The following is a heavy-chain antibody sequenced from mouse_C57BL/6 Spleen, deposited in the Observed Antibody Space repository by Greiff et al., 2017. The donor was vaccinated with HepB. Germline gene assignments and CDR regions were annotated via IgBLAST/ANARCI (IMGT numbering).Heavy chain of an antibody. J-gene: IGHJ2*01. CDR1: GYTFTSYG. D-gene: IGHD2-1*01. CDR3: ARAPLDYGNYFDY. CDR2: IYPRSGNT. Sequence: QVQLQQSGAELARPGASVKLSCKASGYTFTSYGISWVKQRSGQGLEWIGEIYPRSGNTYYNEKFKGKATLTADKSSSTAYMELRSLTSEDSAVYFCARAPLDYGNYFDYWGQGTTLTVSS. V-gene: IGHV1-81*01.